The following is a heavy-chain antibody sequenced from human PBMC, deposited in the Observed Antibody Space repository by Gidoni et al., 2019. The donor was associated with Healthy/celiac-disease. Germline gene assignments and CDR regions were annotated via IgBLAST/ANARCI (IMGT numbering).Heavy chain of an antibody. CDR3: ARDRGTGTTGYNWFDP. D-gene: IGHD1-7*01. CDR2: IYTSGSP. V-gene: IGHV4-4*07. J-gene: IGHJ5*02. CDR1: GGSISSYY. Sequence: QVQLQESGPGLAKPSETLSLTCTVSGGSISSYYWSWIRQPAGKGLEWIGRIYTSGSPNYNPSLKSRVTMSVDTSKNQFSLKLSSVTAADTAVYYCARDRGTGTTGYNWFDPWGQGTLVTVSS.